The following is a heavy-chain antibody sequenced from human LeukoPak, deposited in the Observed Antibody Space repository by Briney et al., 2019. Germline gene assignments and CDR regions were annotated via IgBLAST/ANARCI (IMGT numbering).Heavy chain of an antibody. V-gene: IGHV4-59*08. Sequence: SETLSLTCTVSGGSISSYYWVWLRRPPGKGLEWIGYIYYSGITNYNPSLKSRVTISVDTSKNQFSLKLSSVTAADTAVYYCARLTGSRIDYWGQGTLVTVSS. CDR2: IYYSGIT. CDR1: GGSISSYY. CDR3: ARLTGSRIDY. J-gene: IGHJ4*02. D-gene: IGHD3-10*01.